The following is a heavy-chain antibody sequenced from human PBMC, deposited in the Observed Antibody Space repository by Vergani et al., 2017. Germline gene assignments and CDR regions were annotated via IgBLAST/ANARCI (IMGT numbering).Heavy chain of an antibody. CDR3: ARDAGATSGAFDI. J-gene: IGHJ3*02. Sequence: QVQLVQSGAEVKKSGSSVKVSCKASGGTFSSYAISGVRQAPGQGLEWMGGIIPILGTANYAQKFQGRVTITADESTSTAYMELSSLRSEDTAVYYCARDAGATSGAFDIWGQGTMVTVAS. D-gene: IGHD1-26*01. V-gene: IGHV1-69*01. CDR1: GGTFSSYA. CDR2: IIPILGTA.